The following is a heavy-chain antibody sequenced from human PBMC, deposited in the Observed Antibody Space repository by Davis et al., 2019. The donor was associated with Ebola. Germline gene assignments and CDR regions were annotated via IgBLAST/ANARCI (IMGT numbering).Heavy chain of an antibody. CDR2: ISSGSSYI. V-gene: IGHV3-21*05. Sequence: PGGSLRLSCAASGFTFSTYEMNWVRQAPGKGLEWVSYISSGSSYIYSADSLRGRFTISRDNAKKSLYLQMNSLRAEDTAVYYCAREFLAVADTSDAFDIWGQGTMVTVSS. CDR1: GFTFSTYE. J-gene: IGHJ3*02. CDR3: AREFLAVADTSDAFDI. D-gene: IGHD6-19*01.